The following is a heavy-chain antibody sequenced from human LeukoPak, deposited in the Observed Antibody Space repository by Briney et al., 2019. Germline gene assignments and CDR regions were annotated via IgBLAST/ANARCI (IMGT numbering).Heavy chain of an antibody. D-gene: IGHD6-6*01. Sequence: SGGSLRLSCAASGFTFDDYAMHWVRQAPGKGLEWVSGISWNSGSIGYADSAKGRFTISRDNAKNSLYLQMSSLRAEDTALYYCAKDFYSSSSFFDYWGQGTLVTVSS. V-gene: IGHV3-9*01. J-gene: IGHJ4*02. CDR3: AKDFYSSSSFFDY. CDR2: ISWNSGSI. CDR1: GFTFDDYA.